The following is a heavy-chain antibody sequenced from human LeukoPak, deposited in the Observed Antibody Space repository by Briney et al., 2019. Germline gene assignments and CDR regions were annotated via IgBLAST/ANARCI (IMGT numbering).Heavy chain of an antibody. CDR3: ARASISAAGPGLIDY. Sequence: ASVKVPCKASGYTFTSYGISWVRQAPGQGLEWMGWISAYNGNTNYAQKLQGRVTMTTDTSTSTAYMELRSLRSDDTAVYYCARASISAAGPGLIDYWGQGTLVTVSS. V-gene: IGHV1-18*01. D-gene: IGHD6-13*01. CDR2: ISAYNGNT. J-gene: IGHJ4*02. CDR1: GYTFTSYG.